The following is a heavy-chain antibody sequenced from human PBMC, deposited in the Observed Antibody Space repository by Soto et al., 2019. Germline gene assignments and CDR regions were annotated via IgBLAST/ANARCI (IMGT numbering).Heavy chain of an antibody. V-gene: IGHV1-69*02. Sequence: QVQLVQSGAEVKKPGSSVKVSCKASGGTFSSYTISWVRQAPGQGLEWMGRIIPILGIANYAQKFQGRVTITADKSTSTAYMELSSLRSEDTAVHYCAMAYCSSTSCYRDYWGQGTLVTVSS. CDR2: IIPILGIA. CDR3: AMAYCSSTSCYRDY. D-gene: IGHD2-2*02. CDR1: GGTFSSYT. J-gene: IGHJ4*02.